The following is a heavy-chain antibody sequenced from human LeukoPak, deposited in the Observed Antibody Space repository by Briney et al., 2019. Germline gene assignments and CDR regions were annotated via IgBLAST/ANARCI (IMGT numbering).Heavy chain of an antibody. Sequence: PSETLSLTCAVYGGSFSGYYWSWIRQPPGKGLEWIGEINHSGSTNYNPSLKSRVTISVDTSKNQFSLKLSSVTAADTAVYYCASGSPAAYFDYWGQGTLVTVSS. CDR1: GGSFSGYY. V-gene: IGHV4-34*01. D-gene: IGHD2-15*01. CDR3: ASGSPAAYFDY. J-gene: IGHJ4*02. CDR2: INHSGST.